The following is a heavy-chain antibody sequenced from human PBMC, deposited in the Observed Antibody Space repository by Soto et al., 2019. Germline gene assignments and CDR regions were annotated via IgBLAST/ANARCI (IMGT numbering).Heavy chain of an antibody. CDR3: ASMIGDPVLSFDS. V-gene: IGHV4-59*01. CDR1: GGSISSYY. Sequence: VQLQESGPGLVKPSETLSLTCTVSGGSISSYYWSWIRQPPGKGLEWIGFIFYSGSTSYNPSLKGRVTISIDTSEYQFSLKLNSVTAADTAVYYCASMIGDPVLSFDSWGQGTLVAVSS. D-gene: IGHD3-10*02. J-gene: IGHJ5*01. CDR2: IFYSGST.